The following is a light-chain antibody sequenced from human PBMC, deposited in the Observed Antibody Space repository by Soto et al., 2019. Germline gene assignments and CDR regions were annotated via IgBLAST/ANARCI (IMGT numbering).Light chain of an antibody. CDR3: GSWDSSRSAYV. CDR1: SSNIGGNS. CDR2: DDD. J-gene: IGLJ1*01. V-gene: IGLV1-51*01. Sequence: QSAMSQPPSVSAAPGQRVTISCSGSSSNIGGNSVSWYQQLPGTAPKLLIYDDDQRPSGIPDRFSGSKSGTSATLGITGFQTGDEADYYCGSWDSSRSAYVFGTGTKLTVL.